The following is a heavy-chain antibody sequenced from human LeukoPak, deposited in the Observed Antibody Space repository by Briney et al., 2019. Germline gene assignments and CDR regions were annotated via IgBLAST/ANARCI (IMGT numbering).Heavy chain of an antibody. CDR1: GGSFSGYY. V-gene: IGHV4-34*01. CDR2: INHSGST. Sequence: PSETLSLTCAVSGGSFSGYYWSWIRQPPGKGLEWIGEINHSGSTNYNPSLKSRVTISVDTSKNQFSLKLSSVSAADTSVYNCARGVDYGDYRRLWPRFDYGGQGSLVTVSS. J-gene: IGHJ4*02. D-gene: IGHD4-17*01. CDR3: ARGVDYGDYRRLWPRFDY.